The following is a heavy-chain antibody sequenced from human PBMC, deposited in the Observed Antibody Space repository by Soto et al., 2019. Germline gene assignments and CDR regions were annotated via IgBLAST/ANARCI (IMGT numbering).Heavy chain of an antibody. Sequence: SETLSLTCAVYGGSFSGYYWSWIRQPPGKGLEWIGEIHHSGSTNYNPSLKSRVTISVDTTKNPFSLKLSSVTAADTAVYSCARGLYCGGDCYSAVFDYWGQGTLVTVSS. V-gene: IGHV4-34*01. J-gene: IGHJ4*02. CDR3: ARGLYCGGDCYSAVFDY. CDR2: IHHSGST. CDR1: GGSFSGYY. D-gene: IGHD2-21*02.